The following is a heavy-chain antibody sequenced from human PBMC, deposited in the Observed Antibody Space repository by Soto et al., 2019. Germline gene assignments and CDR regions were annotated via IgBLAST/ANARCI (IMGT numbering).Heavy chain of an antibody. V-gene: IGHV3-23*01. Sequence: PGGSLRLSCAASGFTFGSYAMSWVRQAPGKGLEWVSLISGTGDSSEYANSVKGRFTISRDYSKTTVFLQMNSLRAEDTAVYFCAKDNGNYGSGSFSHWGQGTLVNVSS. D-gene: IGHD3-10*01. CDR1: GFTFGSYA. CDR2: ISGTGDSS. CDR3: AKDNGNYGSGSFSH. J-gene: IGHJ4*02.